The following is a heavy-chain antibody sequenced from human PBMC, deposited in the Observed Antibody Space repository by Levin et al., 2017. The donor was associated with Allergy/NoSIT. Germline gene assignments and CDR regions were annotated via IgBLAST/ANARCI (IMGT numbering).Heavy chain of an antibody. CDR1: GFTFSSYA. CDR2: ISYDGSNK. V-gene: IGHV3-30-3*01. J-gene: IGHJ6*02. D-gene: IGHD6-19*01. Sequence: GESLKISCAASGFTFSSYAMHWVRQAPGKGLEWVAVISYDGSNKYYADSVKGRFTISRDNSKNTLYLQMNSLRAEDTAVYYCARDGQWLVLRSRYYGMDVWGQGTTVTVSS. CDR3: ARDGQWLVLRSRYYGMDV.